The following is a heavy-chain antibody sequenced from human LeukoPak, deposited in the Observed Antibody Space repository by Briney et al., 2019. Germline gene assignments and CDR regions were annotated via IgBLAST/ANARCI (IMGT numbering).Heavy chain of an antibody. CDR2: INPSGGST. Sequence: ASVKVSCKASGYTFTGYYMHWVRQAPGQGLEWMGIINPSGGSTSYAQKFQGRVTMTRDTSTSTVYMELSSLRSEDTAVYYCARDLFQIYYYDSSGADAFDIWGQGTMVTVSS. CDR1: GYTFTGYY. V-gene: IGHV1-46*01. J-gene: IGHJ3*02. D-gene: IGHD3-22*01. CDR3: ARDLFQIYYYDSSGADAFDI.